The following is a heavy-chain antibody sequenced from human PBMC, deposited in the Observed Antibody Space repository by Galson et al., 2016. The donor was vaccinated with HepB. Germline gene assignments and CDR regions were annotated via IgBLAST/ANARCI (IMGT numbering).Heavy chain of an antibody. Sequence: SLRLSCAASGFTFSSYSMHWVRQAPGKGLEWVSSISSSTSYTYYADSVKGRLTISRDNAKNSVYLQMNSLRAEDTAVYYCARWATIPYYYYGMDVWGQGTMVTVSS. D-gene: IGHD5-12*01. CDR2: ISSSTSYT. J-gene: IGHJ6*02. CDR1: GFTFSSYS. V-gene: IGHV3-21*01. CDR3: ARWATIPYYYYGMDV.